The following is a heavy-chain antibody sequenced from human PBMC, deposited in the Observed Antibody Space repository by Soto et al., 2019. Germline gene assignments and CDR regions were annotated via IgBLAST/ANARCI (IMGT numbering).Heavy chain of an antibody. D-gene: IGHD3-10*01. Sequence: QVQLVESGGGVVQPGRSLRLSCAVSGFTFSSYVMHWVRQAPGKGLEWVAVLSYDGSNKYYADSVKGRFTISRDNSKNTLYLQINSLRVEDTAVYYCARGDGYGSYYWGQGTLVTVSS. CDR3: ARGDGYGSYY. J-gene: IGHJ4*02. CDR1: GFTFSSYV. V-gene: IGHV3-30-3*01. CDR2: LSYDGSNK.